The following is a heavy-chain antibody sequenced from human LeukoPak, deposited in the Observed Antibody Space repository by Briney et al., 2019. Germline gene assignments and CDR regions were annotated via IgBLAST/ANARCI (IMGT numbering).Heavy chain of an antibody. CDR2: ISRSSNYI. CDR1: GFTFSTYR. Sequence: PGGSLRLSCAAAGFTFSTYRIDWVRQAPGGGLEWVSSISRSSNYIYYADSVKGRFTVSRDNAKNSVYLQMNSLRAEDTAMYYCARGRASYYDSHDAFDVWGQGTLVTVSS. D-gene: IGHD3-22*01. CDR3: ARGRASYYDSHDAFDV. V-gene: IGHV3-21*01. J-gene: IGHJ3*01.